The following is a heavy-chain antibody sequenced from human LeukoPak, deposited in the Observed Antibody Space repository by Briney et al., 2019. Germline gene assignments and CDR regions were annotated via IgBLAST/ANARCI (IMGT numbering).Heavy chain of an antibody. J-gene: IGHJ6*03. V-gene: IGHV3-21*01. CDR2: ISSRSSYI. CDR3: ARDAQWLVPEGYYYYMDV. Sequence: NPGGSLRLSCAGSGFTFSRYNMNWFRQAPGKGLERASSISSRSSYIFYADSVKGRFTISRDNAKNSLYLQMDNLVAEETAVYYCARDAQWLVPEGYYYYMDVWGKGTTVTVSS. CDR1: GFTFSRYN. D-gene: IGHD6-19*01.